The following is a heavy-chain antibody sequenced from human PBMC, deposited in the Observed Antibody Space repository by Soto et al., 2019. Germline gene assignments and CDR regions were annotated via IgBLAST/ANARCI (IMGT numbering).Heavy chain of an antibody. CDR2: IYLNDEI. CDR1: GFSLSSSGAG. J-gene: IGHJ6*02. Sequence: QVTVKESGPTLAKPTQTLTLTCSFTGFSLSSSGAGVGWFRQSPGKALEWLALIYLNDEIRYIPSLASRLTITQDTSNDPVVLTLTKLGPVDTATYYCLPLDLRGFSDYNQGWEVWGQGTTVTVSS. V-gene: IGHV2-5*04. D-gene: IGHD4-17*01. CDR3: LPLDLRGFSDYNQGWEV.